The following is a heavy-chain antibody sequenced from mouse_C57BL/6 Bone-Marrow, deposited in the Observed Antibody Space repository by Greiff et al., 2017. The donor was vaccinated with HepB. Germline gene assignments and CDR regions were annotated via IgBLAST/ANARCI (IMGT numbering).Heavy chain of an antibody. V-gene: IGHV5-4*01. D-gene: IGHD2-1*01. CDR1: GFTFSSYA. CDR3: ARRNGKGAMDY. J-gene: IGHJ4*01. Sequence: EVQRVESGGGLVKPGGSLKLSCAASGFTFSSYAMSWVRQTPEKRLEWVATISDGGSYTYYPDNVKGRFTISRDNAKNNLYLQMSHLKSEDTAMYYCARRNGKGAMDYWGQGTSVTVSS. CDR2: ISDGGSYT.